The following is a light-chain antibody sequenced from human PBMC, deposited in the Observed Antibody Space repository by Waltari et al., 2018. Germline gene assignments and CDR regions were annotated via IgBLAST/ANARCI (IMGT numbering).Light chain of an antibody. V-gene: IGKV1-39*01. CDR1: QSISSY. CDR3: QQIYNTLGT. CDR2: AVS. J-gene: IGKJ2*01. Sequence: DIQMTQSPSSLSASVGDRVTITCRASQSISSYLNWYQQKPGKAPKLLIYAVSNLQSGVPSRFSGSGSGTDFTLTISSLQPEEFATYYCQQIYNTLGTFGQGTKLEIK.